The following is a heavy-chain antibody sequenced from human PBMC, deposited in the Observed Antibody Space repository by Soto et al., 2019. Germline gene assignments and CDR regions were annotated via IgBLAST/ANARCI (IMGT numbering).Heavy chain of an antibody. J-gene: IGHJ4*02. V-gene: IGHV4-34*01. CDR1: GGSFSGYY. Sequence: PSETLSLTCAVYGGSFSGYYWSWIRQPPVKGLEWIGEINHSGSTNYNPSLKSRVTISVDTSKNQFSLKLSSVTAADTAVYYCARRLRYYGSGSYYQIFDYWGQGTLVTVSS. CDR3: ARRLRYYGSGSYYQIFDY. CDR2: INHSGST. D-gene: IGHD3-10*01.